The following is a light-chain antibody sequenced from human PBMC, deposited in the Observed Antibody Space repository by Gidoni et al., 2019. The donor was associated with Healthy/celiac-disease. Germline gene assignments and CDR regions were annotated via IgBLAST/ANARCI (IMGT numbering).Light chain of an antibody. J-gene: IGKJ4*01. CDR3: QHYYSSPLT. V-gene: IGKV3-15*01. CDR1: QSVSTN. CDR2: GAS. Sequence: EIVMTQSPATLSVSPGERATLPCRASQSVSTNLAWYQQKPGQAPRLLIYGASTSATEFTLTISSLQSEDFAVYYCQHYYSSPLTFGGGTKVEIK.